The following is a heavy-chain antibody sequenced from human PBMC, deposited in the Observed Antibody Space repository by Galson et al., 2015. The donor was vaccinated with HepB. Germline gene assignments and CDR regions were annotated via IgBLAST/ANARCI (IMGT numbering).Heavy chain of an antibody. CDR2: IYPGDSDT. D-gene: IGHD6-19*01. V-gene: IGHV5-51*01. CDR3: ARQRDGSGAAYS. CDR1: GYTFTSYW. Sequence: QSGAEVKKPGESLIISCQGSGYTFTSYWIGWVRQLPGKGLEWMGIIYPGDSDTRYSPSFQGQVTISADKSISTAYLHWSSLKASDTAMYDCARQRDGSGAAYSWGQGTLVTVSS. J-gene: IGHJ4*02.